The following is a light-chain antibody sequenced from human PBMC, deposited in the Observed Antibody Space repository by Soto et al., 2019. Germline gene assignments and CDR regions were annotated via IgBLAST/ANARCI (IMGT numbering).Light chain of an antibody. Sequence: QSVLTQPPSASGTPGQSVTISCSGSSSNIESNYVYWYQQLPGTAPKLLIYTNNQRPSGVPDRFSGSKSGTSASLAISGLRSEDEADYYCAAWDDSLSGVVFGGGTKVTVL. V-gene: IGLV1-47*02. CDR3: AAWDDSLSGVV. J-gene: IGLJ2*01. CDR2: TNN. CDR1: SSNIESNY.